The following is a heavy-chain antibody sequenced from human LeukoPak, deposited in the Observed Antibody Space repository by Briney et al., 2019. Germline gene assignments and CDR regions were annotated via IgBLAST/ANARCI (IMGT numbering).Heavy chain of an antibody. CDR2: ISSSSTTI. D-gene: IGHD6-19*01. J-gene: IGHJ4*02. V-gene: IGHV3-48*02. CDR3: ARNPVAGRYYFDS. Sequence: GGSLRLSCAASGFAFSTYSMNWVRQAPGKGLQWVSYISSSSTTIFYADSVKGRFTISRDNANNSLFLQMNSLRDEDTAVYYCARNPVAGRYYFDSWSQGTLVTVSS. CDR1: GFAFSTYS.